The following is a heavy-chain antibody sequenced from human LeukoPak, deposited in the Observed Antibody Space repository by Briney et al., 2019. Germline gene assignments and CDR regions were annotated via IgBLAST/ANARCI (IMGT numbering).Heavy chain of an antibody. Sequence: PSETLSLTCTDSGDSISSYYWNWIRQPPGKGLEWIGYIYYSGSTNYNPSLKSRVTISVDTSKNQFSLKLSSVTAADTAVYYCARGGHHYEGVFDIWGQGTMVTVSS. CDR1: GDSISSYY. CDR2: IYYSGST. J-gene: IGHJ3*02. D-gene: IGHD3-22*01. V-gene: IGHV4-59*01. CDR3: ARGGHHYEGVFDI.